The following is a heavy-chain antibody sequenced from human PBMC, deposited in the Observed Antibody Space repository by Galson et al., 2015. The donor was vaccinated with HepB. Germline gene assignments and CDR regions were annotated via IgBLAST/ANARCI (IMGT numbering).Heavy chain of an antibody. J-gene: IGHJ4*02. CDR2: IWYDGSNK. CDR3: ARGYLSPVAGPDY. V-gene: IGHV3-33*08. D-gene: IGHD6-19*01. Sequence: SLRLSCAASGFTFSSYGMHWVRQAPGKGLEWVAVIWYDGSNKYYADSVKGRFTISRDNSKNTLYLQMNSLRAEDTAVYYCARGYLSPVAGPDYWGQGTLVTVSS. CDR1: GFTFSSYG.